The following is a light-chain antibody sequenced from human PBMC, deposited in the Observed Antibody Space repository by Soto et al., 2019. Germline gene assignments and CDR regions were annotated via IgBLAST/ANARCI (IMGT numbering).Light chain of an antibody. Sequence: EIVMTQSPATLSVSPWEIATLSCRASQSVSSNLAWYQQKPGQAPRLLIYGASTRATGIPARFSGSGSGTEFTLTISSLQSEDFAVYYCQHYRVSWLTFGGGTKVDIK. CDR2: GAS. CDR3: QHYRVSWLT. CDR1: QSVSSN. V-gene: IGKV3-15*01. J-gene: IGKJ4*01.